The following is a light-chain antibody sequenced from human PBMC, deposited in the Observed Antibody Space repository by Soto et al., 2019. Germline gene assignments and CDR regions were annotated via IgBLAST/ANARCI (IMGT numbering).Light chain of an antibody. CDR1: SSDVGGYNF. V-gene: IGLV2-8*01. J-gene: IGLJ1*01. CDR3: SSYAGNNKLGV. CDR2: EVN. Sequence: QSALTQPPSASGSPGRSVTISCTGTSSDVGGYNFVSWYQQHPGKAPKLMIYEVNKRPSGVPDRFSGSKSGNTASLTVSGLQAEDEADYYCSSYAGNNKLGVFGTGTKLTVL.